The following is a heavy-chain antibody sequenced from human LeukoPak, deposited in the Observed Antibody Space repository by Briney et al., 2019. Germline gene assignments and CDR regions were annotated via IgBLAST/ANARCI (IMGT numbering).Heavy chain of an antibody. CDR3: TTLNDILTGYSQRVDV. CDR2: IKSKTDGGTT. J-gene: IGHJ6*02. CDR1: GFTFNKAW. D-gene: IGHD3-9*01. V-gene: IGHV3-15*01. Sequence: GSLRLSCGVSGFTFNKAWMSWVRQAPGKGLEWVGRIKSKTDGGTTDYAAPVKGRFTISRDDSQNTLYLQMNSLKTEDTAVYYCTTLNDILTGYSQRVDVWGQGTTVTVSS.